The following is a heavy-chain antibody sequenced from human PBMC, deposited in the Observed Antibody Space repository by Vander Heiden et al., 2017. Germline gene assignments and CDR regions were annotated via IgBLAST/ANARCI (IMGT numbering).Heavy chain of an antibody. CDR3: VRATFIVGALGYFDY. CDR2: ISGSSSNI. D-gene: IGHD1-26*01. Sequence: EVQLVESGGGLVQPGGSLGLSCAASGFTFSTYSMNWVRQSPGKGLEWVSHISGSSSNIYYADSVKGRFTISRDNAKNSLYLQMNSLRDEDTAVYYCVRATFIVGALGYFDYWGQGTLVTVSS. J-gene: IGHJ4*02. V-gene: IGHV3-48*02. CDR1: GFTFSTYS.